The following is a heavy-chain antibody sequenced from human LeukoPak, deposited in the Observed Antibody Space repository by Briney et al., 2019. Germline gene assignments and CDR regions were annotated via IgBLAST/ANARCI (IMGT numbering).Heavy chain of an antibody. J-gene: IGHJ4*02. V-gene: IGHV1-2*02. Sequence: GASVKVSCKASGFTFTGYYMHWVRQAPGQGLEWMGWINPNGGGTNYAQKFQGRVTMTRDTSISTAYMELSRLTSDDTAVYYCARDPPNYYDSSGFPYYWGQGTLVTVSS. CDR3: ARDPPNYYDSSGFPYY. D-gene: IGHD3-22*01. CDR2: INPNGGGT. CDR1: GFTFTGYY.